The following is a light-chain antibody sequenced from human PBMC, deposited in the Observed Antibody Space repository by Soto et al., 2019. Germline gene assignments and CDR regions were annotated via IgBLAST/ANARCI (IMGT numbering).Light chain of an antibody. J-gene: IGKJ4*01. CDR2: GAS. CDR1: QSIDSW. Sequence: DIQMTQSPSTLSASLGDRVTITCRASQSIDSWLAWYQQKPGRAPKLLIYGASTRATGIPARFSGSGSGTEFTLTISSLQPEDFVTYFCQQSFSFPATFGGGTKVDIK. CDR3: QQSFSFPAT. V-gene: IGKV1-5*01.